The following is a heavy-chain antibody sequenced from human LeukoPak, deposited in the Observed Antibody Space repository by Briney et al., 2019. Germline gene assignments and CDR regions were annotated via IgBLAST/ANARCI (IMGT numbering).Heavy chain of an antibody. CDR2: IYYSGNT. J-gene: IGHJ6*03. D-gene: IGHD6-13*01. CDR3: ARADYSSTWSHDYYYMDV. CDR1: GFTVRSYA. V-gene: IGHV4-39*07. Sequence: PGGSLRLSCATSGFTVRSYAMSWIRQPPGKGLEWIGSIYYSGNTYYNPSLKSRVTISVDTSKSQFSLKLSSVTAVDTAVYYCARADYSSTWSHDYYYMDVWGKGTTVTVSS.